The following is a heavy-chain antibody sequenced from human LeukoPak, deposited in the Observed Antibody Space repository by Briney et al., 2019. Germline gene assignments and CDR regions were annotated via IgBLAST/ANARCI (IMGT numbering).Heavy chain of an antibody. CDR1: GFTFSSYA. CDR2: ISGSGGST. D-gene: IGHD1-26*01. Sequence: GGSLRLSCAASGFTFSSYAMSWVRQAPGKGLEGVSAISGSGGSTYSADSVKGRFTISRDNSKNTLYLQMNSLRAEDTAVYYCAKVARYDGSYFFDYWGQGTLVTVSS. V-gene: IGHV3-23*01. CDR3: AKVARYDGSYFFDY. J-gene: IGHJ4*02.